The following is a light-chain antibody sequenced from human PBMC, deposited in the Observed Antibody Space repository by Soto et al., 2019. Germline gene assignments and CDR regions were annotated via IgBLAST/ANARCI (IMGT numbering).Light chain of an antibody. CDR2: RNN. V-gene: IGLV1-47*01. J-gene: IGLJ3*02. CDR1: SSNIGRHY. CDR3: AAWDDSLSGWV. Sequence: QSVLTQPPSASGTPGQRVTISCSGSSSNIGRHYVYWYQQLPGTAPKLLTYRNNQRPSGVPDRFSGSKSGTSASLAISGLRSEDEADYYCAAWDDSLSGWVFGGGTKLTVL.